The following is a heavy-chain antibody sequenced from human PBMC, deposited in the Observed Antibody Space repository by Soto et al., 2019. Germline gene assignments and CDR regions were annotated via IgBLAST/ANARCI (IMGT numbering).Heavy chain of an antibody. D-gene: IGHD2-21*02. J-gene: IGHJ5*02. Sequence: QVQLVQSGAEVKKPGSSVKVSCKASGGTFSSYAISWVRQAPGQGLEWMGGIIPIFGTANYAQKFQGRVTITADDSTSTAYMELSSLRSEDTAVYYCARDYCGGDCPEGWFDPWGQGTLVTVSS. CDR1: GGTFSSYA. CDR3: ARDYCGGDCPEGWFDP. CDR2: IIPIFGTA. V-gene: IGHV1-69*12.